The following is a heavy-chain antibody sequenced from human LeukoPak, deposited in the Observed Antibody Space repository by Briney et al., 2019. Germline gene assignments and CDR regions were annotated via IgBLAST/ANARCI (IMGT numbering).Heavy chain of an antibody. J-gene: IGHJ4*02. CDR3: AAPMVATSY. CDR1: GGSFSDHY. CDR2: INHSGST. D-gene: IGHD5-12*01. Sequence: PSETLSLTCAVYGGSFSDHYWTWIRQPPGKGLEWIGEINHSGSTNYNPSLKSRVTISVDTSKKQFSLKLSSVTAADTAVYYCAAPMVATSYWGQGTLVTVSS. V-gene: IGHV4-34*01.